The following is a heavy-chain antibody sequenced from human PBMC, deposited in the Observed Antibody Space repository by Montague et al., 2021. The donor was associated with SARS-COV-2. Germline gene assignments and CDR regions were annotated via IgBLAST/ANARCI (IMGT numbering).Heavy chain of an antibody. CDR3: ARSPRGSGTGWLDY. Sequence: SLRLSCAASGFTSGDYQMTWVRQAPGKGLQWVANINQDETAKTYVDSVKGRFTISRDNAKNSLILQMNGLKDEDTAVYYRARSPRGSGTGWLDYWGQGTLVTVSS. D-gene: IGHD3/OR15-3a*01. CDR2: INQDETAK. CDR1: GFTSGDYQ. V-gene: IGHV3-7*01. J-gene: IGHJ4*02.